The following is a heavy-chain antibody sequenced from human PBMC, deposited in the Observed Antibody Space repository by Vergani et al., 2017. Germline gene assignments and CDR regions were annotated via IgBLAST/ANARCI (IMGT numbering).Heavy chain of an antibody. CDR2: VSWNSGRI. J-gene: IGHJ6*02. Sequence: EVQLVESGGGLVQPGRSLRLSCAASGFTFDDYAMHWVRQAPGKGLEWVSGVSWNSGRICDADSVKGRFTISRDNAKNSLYLQMNSMRAGDTAVYYCATGSKGGTIFGVVIPYGMDVWGQGTTVTVSS. CDR1: GFTFDDYA. D-gene: IGHD3-3*01. CDR3: ATGSKGGTIFGVVIPYGMDV. V-gene: IGHV3-9*01.